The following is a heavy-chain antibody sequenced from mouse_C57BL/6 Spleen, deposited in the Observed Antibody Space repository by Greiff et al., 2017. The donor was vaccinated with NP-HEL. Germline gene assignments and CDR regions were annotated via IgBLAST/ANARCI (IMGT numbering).Heavy chain of an antibody. Sequence: VQLQQSGPELVKPGASVKISCKASGYAFSSSWMNWVKQRPGKGLEWIGRIYPGDGDTNYNGKFKGKATLTADKSSSTAYMQLSSLTSEDSAVYCCARDYGSSYVAFDYWGQGTTLTVSS. CDR1: GYAFSSSW. CDR2: IYPGDGDT. V-gene: IGHV1-82*01. J-gene: IGHJ2*01. D-gene: IGHD1-1*01. CDR3: ARDYGSSYVAFDY.